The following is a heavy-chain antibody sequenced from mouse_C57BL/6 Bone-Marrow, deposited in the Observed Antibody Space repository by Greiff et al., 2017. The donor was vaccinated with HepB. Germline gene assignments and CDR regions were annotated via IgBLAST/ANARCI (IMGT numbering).Heavy chain of an antibody. CDR1: GYSITSGYY. Sequence: DVKLQESGPGLVKPSQSLSLTCSVTGYSITSGYYWNWIRQFPGNKLEWMGYISYDGSNNYNPSLKNRISITRDTSKNQFFLKLNSVTTEDTATYYCARVRRYYYAMDYWGQGTSVTVSS. CDR2: ISYDGSN. CDR3: ARVRRYYYAMDY. J-gene: IGHJ4*01. V-gene: IGHV3-6*01.